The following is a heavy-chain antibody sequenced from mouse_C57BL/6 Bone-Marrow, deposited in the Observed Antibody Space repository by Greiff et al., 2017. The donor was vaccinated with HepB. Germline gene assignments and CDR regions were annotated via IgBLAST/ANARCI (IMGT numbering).Heavy chain of an antibody. CDR1: GYTFTSYW. CDR3: ALGVWFAY. V-gene: IGHV1-69*01. Sequence: QVQLQQPGADLVMPGASVKLSCKASGYTFTSYWMHWVKQRPGQGLEWIGEIDPSDSYTNYNQKFKGKSTLTVDKSSSTAYMQLSSLTSEDSAVYYCALGVWFAYWGQGTLVTVSA. D-gene: IGHD4-1*01. J-gene: IGHJ3*01. CDR2: IDPSDSYT.